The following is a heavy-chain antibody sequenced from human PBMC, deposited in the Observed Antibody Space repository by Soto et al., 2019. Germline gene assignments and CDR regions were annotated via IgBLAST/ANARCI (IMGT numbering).Heavy chain of an antibody. Sequence: QVQLVQSGAEVKKPGSSVKVSCKASGGTFSSYAISWVQQAPGQGLEWMGGIIPISDTTNYAQKFQGRVTITADESTSTAYMELSSLRSEDTAVYYCARSQGSSTSLEIYYYYCYGMEVWGQGTTVTVSS. V-gene: IGHV1-69*01. CDR1: GGTFSSYA. D-gene: IGHD2-2*01. J-gene: IGHJ6*01. CDR3: ARSQGSSTSLEIYYYYCYGMEV. CDR2: IIPISDTT.